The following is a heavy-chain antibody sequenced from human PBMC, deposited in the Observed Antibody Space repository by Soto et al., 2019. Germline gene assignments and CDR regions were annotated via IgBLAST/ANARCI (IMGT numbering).Heavy chain of an antibody. D-gene: IGHD3-3*01. V-gene: IGHV3-48*02. Sequence: PGGSLRLSCAASGFTFSSYSMNWVRQAPGKGLEWVSYISCSSSTIYYADSVKGRFTISRDNAKNSLYLQMNSLRDEDTAVYYCARDLIPTIFGVVTRASDGMDVWGQGTTVTVSS. J-gene: IGHJ6*02. CDR3: ARDLIPTIFGVVTRASDGMDV. CDR2: ISCSSSTI. CDR1: GFTFSSYS.